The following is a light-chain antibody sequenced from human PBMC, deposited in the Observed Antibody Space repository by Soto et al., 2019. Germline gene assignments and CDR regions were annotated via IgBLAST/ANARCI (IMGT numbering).Light chain of an antibody. Sequence: QSALTQPASVSGSPGQSITISCTGTSRDVGGYNYVSWYQQHPGKAPKLMIYEVSNRPSGVSNRFSGSKSGNTASLTISGLQAEDEADYYCNSYTSSSTVVFGGGTKLTVL. J-gene: IGLJ2*01. CDR3: NSYTSSSTVV. V-gene: IGLV2-14*01. CDR2: EVS. CDR1: SRDVGGYNY.